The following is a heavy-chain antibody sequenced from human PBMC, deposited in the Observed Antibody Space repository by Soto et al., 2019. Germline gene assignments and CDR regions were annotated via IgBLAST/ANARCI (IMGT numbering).Heavy chain of an antibody. D-gene: IGHD6-19*01. CDR2: INPSGGSA. Sequence: AASMKVSPKASWYTFTSYHISWVRQAPGQGLEWMGIINPSGGSASYAQKFQGRLTMTRDTSTSTVYMELSSLRSEDSAVYYCARAGTLSPLDIWGQGTMVTVSS. V-gene: IGHV1-46*01. CDR3: ARAGTLSPLDI. CDR1: WYTFTSYH. J-gene: IGHJ3*02.